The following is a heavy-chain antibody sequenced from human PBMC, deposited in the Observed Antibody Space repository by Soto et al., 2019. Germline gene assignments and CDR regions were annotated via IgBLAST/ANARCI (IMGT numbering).Heavy chain of an antibody. Sequence: QVQLVQSGAEVKKPGASVKVSYKASGYTFTSYAMHWVRQAPGQRLEWMGWINAGNGNTKYSQKFQGRVTITRDTSASTAYMELSSLRSEDTAVYYCARTVGATWRGYFDYWGQGTLVTVSS. CDR3: ARTVGATWRGYFDY. CDR1: GYTFTSYA. V-gene: IGHV1-3*01. J-gene: IGHJ4*02. D-gene: IGHD1-26*01. CDR2: INAGNGNT.